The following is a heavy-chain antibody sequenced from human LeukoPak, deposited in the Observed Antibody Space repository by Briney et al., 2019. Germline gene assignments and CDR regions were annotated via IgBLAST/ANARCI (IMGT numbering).Heavy chain of an antibody. V-gene: IGHV4-59*12. CDR1: GGSISSYY. D-gene: IGHD1-26*01. CDR2: IYYSGST. Sequence: NSSETLSLTCTVSGGSISSYYWSWIRQPPGKGLEWIGYIYYSGSTNYNPSLKSRVTISVDTSKNQFSLKLSSVTAADTAVYYCARAGGSYYRGYFDYWGQGTLVTVSS. J-gene: IGHJ4*02. CDR3: ARAGGSYYRGYFDY.